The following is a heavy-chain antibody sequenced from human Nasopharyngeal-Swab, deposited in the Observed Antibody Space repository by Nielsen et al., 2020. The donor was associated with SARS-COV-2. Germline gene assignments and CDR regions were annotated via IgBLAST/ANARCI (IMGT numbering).Heavy chain of an antibody. CDR2: ISYDGSNK. D-gene: IGHD6-13*01. Sequence: GGSLRLSCAASGFTFDDYAMHWVRQAPGKGLEWVAVISYDGSNKYYADSVKGRFTISRDNSKNTLYLQMNSLRAEDTAVYYCARTGGLAAAGLDYWGQGTLVTVSS. J-gene: IGHJ4*02. CDR3: ARTGGLAAAGLDY. CDR1: GFTFDDYA. V-gene: IGHV3-30*04.